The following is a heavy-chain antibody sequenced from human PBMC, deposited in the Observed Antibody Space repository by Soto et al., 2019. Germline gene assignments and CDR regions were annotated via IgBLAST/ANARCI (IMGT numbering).Heavy chain of an antibody. J-gene: IGHJ4*02. D-gene: IGHD2-21*02. CDR1: AFTFSSYA. CDR3: AKGRASDCPGCTQDY. Sequence: EVQLLESGGGLAQPGGSLRLSCAASAFTFSSYAMSWVRQAPGKGLEWVSAVSGSGDSTYYADSVKGQFTISRDNSQNTMYLQMNSLRAKDRAVYYCAKGRASDCPGCTQDYWGQGTLVTVTS. V-gene: IGHV3-23*01. CDR2: VSGSGDST.